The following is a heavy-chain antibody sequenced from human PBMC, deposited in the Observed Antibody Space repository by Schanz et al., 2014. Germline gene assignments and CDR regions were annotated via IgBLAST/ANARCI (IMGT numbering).Heavy chain of an antibody. D-gene: IGHD6-6*01. CDR2: IASGGSHT. Sequence: EVQLLESGGALEQPGGSLRLSCAASGITFSDYAMSWVRQAPGKGLEWVSTIASGGSHTFYADSVTGRFTISRDNAKNTLYLQMNSLRVEDTAEYYCAKNWKGHHITGRPGWSDGMDVWGQGTTVTVSS. CDR1: GITFSDYA. V-gene: IGHV3-23*01. CDR3: AKNWKGHHITGRPGWSDGMDV. J-gene: IGHJ6*02.